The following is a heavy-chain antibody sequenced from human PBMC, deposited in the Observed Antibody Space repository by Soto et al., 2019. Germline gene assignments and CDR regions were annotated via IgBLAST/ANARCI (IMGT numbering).Heavy chain of an antibody. CDR1: GYTFTGYY. Sequence: QVQLVQSGAEVKKPGASVKVSCKASGYTFTGYYMHWVRRAPGQGLEWMGWINPYSGGTNYAQKFQVWVTMTRDTSISTAYMDLSSLRSDDTAVYSWARDLGFWSGSQYYYGMDVWGQGTTVTVTS. D-gene: IGHD3-3*01. V-gene: IGHV1-2*04. CDR2: INPYSGGT. CDR3: ARDLGFWSGSQYYYGMDV. J-gene: IGHJ6*02.